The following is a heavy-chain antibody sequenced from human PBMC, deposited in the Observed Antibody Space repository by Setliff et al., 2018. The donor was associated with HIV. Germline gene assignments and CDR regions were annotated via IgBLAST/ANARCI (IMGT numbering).Heavy chain of an antibody. V-gene: IGHV1-18*01. CDR3: ARLGRGWSDSYYYAMDI. D-gene: IGHD5-12*01. J-gene: IGHJ6*02. CDR2: ISPNFGHT. CDR1: GYTFTTYG. Sequence: GASVKVSCKASGYTFTTYGISWVRQAPGHGLEWMGWISPNFGHTNYAQNFLGRVTMTIDTSTSRAYMELRSLRSDDTAVYFCARLGRGWSDSYYYAMDIWGQGTTVTVSS.